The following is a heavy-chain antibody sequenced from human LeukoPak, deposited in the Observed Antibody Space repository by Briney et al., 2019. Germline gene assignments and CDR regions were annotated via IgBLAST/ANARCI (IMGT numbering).Heavy chain of an antibody. CDR3: ARGYGSGSYPNWFDP. J-gene: IGHJ5*02. V-gene: IGHV5-51*01. Sequence: GESLKISCKGSGYSFISYWIGWVRQMPGKGLEWMGIIYPGDSDTRYSPSFQGQVTISADKSISTAYLQWSSLKASDTAMYYCARGYGSGSYPNWFDPWGQGTLVTVSS. CDR2: IYPGDSDT. D-gene: IGHD3-10*01. CDR1: GYSFISYW.